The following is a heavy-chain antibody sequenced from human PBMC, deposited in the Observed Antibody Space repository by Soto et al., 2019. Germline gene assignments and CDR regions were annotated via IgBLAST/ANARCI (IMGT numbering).Heavy chain of an antibody. CDR2: IIPIFGTA. CDR3: ASPAHIVGATGYFQH. CDR1: GGTFSSYA. J-gene: IGHJ1*01. V-gene: IGHV1-69*01. Sequence: QVQLVQSGAEVKKPGSSVKVSCKASGGTFSSYAISWVRQAPGQGLEWMGGIIPIFGTANYAQKFQGRVTITADESTSTAYMEMSSLRSEDTAVYYCASPAHIVGATGYFQHWGQGTLVTVSS. D-gene: IGHD1-26*01.